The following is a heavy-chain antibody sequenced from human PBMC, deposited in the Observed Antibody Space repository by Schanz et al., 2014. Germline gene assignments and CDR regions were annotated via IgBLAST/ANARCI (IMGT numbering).Heavy chain of an antibody. D-gene: IGHD5-12*01. CDR1: GKRYF. Sequence: QLQLVQSGAEVKKPGASVKISCGTFGKRYFIHWVRQAPGQGLEWMGWINPNSGETNYEQKFKGRVTLTSDTSISTAFMELSGLTSDDTATYFCARARYTGYDCSGYWGQGTLLIVSS. CDR3: ARARYTGYDCSGY. CDR2: INPNSGET. V-gene: IGHV1-2*02. J-gene: IGHJ4*02.